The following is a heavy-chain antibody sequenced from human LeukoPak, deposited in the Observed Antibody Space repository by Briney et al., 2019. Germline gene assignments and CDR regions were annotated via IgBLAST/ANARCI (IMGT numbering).Heavy chain of an antibody. Sequence: PGGSLRLSCAASGFTFSSYSMNWVRQAPGKGLEWVSSISSSSSYIYYADSVKGRFTVSRDNAKNSLYLQMNSLRAEDTAVYYCARDFVVVPAAISVGAFDIWGQGTMVTVSS. CDR2: ISSSSSYI. CDR3: ARDFVVVPAAISVGAFDI. V-gene: IGHV3-21*01. CDR1: GFTFSSYS. D-gene: IGHD2-2*01. J-gene: IGHJ3*02.